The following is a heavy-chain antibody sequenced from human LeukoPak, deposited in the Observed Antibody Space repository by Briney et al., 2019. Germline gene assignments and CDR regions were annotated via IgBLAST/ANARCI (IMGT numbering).Heavy chain of an antibody. V-gene: IGHV3-33*01. CDR2: IWYDGSNK. J-gene: IGHJ4*02. CDR3: ASQFLGSGVDY. CDR1: GFTFSSYG. Sequence: PGGSLRLSCAASGFTFSSYGMHWVRQAPGKGLEWVAVIWYDGSNKYYADSVKGRFTISRDNSKNTLYLQMNSLRAEDTAVYYCASQFLGSGVDYWGQGTLVTVSS. D-gene: IGHD3-10*01.